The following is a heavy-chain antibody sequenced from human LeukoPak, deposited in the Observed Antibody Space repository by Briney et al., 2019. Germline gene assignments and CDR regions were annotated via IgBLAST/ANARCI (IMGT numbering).Heavy chain of an antibody. V-gene: IGHV3-30*04. CDR2: ISDDGSNK. J-gene: IGHJ3*02. Sequence: GGSLRLSCAASGFTFTNYSVHWVRQAPGKGLEWVALISDDGSNKYYADSVKGRFTISRDNSKNTLYLQMSSLRGEDTAVYYCARAYGSSADAFDIWGHGTMVTVSS. CDR1: GFTFTNYS. D-gene: IGHD6-6*01. CDR3: ARAYGSSADAFDI.